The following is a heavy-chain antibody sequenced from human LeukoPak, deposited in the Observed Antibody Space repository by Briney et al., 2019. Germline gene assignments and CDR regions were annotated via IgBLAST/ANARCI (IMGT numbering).Heavy chain of an antibody. D-gene: IGHD5-18*01. Sequence: GGSLRLSCAASGFTFRSYAMQWVRQAPGKGLEWVSYITYNSGTIFYADSVKGRFTIPRDNAKDSLYLQMSSLRGEDTAVYYCARDSGYSYADDYWGQGTLVTVSS. J-gene: IGHJ4*02. V-gene: IGHV3-48*01. CDR1: GFTFRSYA. CDR3: ARDSGYSYADDY. CDR2: ITYNSGTI.